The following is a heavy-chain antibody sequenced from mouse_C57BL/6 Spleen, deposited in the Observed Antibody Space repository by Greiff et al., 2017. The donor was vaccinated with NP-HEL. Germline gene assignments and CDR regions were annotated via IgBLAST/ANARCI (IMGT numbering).Heavy chain of an antibody. CDR1: GFTFSDFY. J-gene: IGHJ4*01. CDR3: ARDEGPYAMDY. Sequence: EVKVVESGGGLVQSGRSLRLSCATSGFTFSDFYMAWVRQAPGKGLEWIAASRNKANDYTTEYSASVKGRFIVSRDTSQSILYLQMNALRAEDTAIYYCARDEGPYAMDYWGQGTSVTVSS. V-gene: IGHV7-1*01. CDR2: SRNKANDYTT.